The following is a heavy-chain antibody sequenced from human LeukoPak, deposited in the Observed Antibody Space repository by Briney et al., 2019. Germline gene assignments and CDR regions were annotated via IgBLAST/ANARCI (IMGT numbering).Heavy chain of an antibody. D-gene: IGHD2-15*01. CDR1: GFTFSDCH. CDR3: ARERGGDAFDI. V-gene: IGHV3-33*01. CDR2: IWYDEDAK. J-gene: IGHJ3*02. Sequence: PGRSLRLSCAASGFTFSDCHIHWVRQAPGKGLDWVALIWYDEDAKFYADSVKARFTISRDNSKDTLYLQMNSLGVEDTAVYYCARERGGDAFDIWGQGTMVTVSS.